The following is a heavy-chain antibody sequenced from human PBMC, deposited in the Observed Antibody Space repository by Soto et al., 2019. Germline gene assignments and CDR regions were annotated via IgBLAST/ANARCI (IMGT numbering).Heavy chain of an antibody. Sequence: QVQLVESGGGVVQPGRSLRLSCAASGFTFSSYGMHWVRQAPGKGLEWVAVISYDGSNKYYADSVKGRFTISRDNSKNTLYVQMNSLRAEDTAVYYCAKDIESAAGTGGHGMDVWGQGTTVTVSS. CDR2: ISYDGSNK. CDR3: AKDIESAAGTGGHGMDV. V-gene: IGHV3-30*18. CDR1: GFTFSSYG. D-gene: IGHD6-13*01. J-gene: IGHJ6*02.